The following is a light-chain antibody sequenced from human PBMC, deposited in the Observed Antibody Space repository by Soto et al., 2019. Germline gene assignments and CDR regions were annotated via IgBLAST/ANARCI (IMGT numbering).Light chain of an antibody. CDR2: GAS. Sequence: EIVLTQSPATLSLTPGERATLSCRASQSVSSNLAWYQQKPGQAPRLLIYGASTMATGIPARFRGSGSGTEFTLTISSLQSEDFEVYYCQQYKNWPITFGQGTRLEI. CDR3: QQYKNWPIT. J-gene: IGKJ5*01. CDR1: QSVSSN. V-gene: IGKV3D-15*01.